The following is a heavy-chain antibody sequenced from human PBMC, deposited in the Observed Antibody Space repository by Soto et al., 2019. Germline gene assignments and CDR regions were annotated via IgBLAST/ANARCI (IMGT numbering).Heavy chain of an antibody. J-gene: IGHJ4*02. CDR2: IYHSGGT. CDR1: DDSISSGGYY. D-gene: IGHD3-22*01. CDR3: ARDSRSGYYLEY. Sequence: SETLSLTCTVSDDSISSGGYYWSWIRQPPGKGLEWIGYIYHSGGTDYNPSLKSRVTITVDSSNNQFSLKLNSVTAADTAVYYCARDSRSGYYLEYWGQGTLVTVSS. V-gene: IGHV4-30-2*01.